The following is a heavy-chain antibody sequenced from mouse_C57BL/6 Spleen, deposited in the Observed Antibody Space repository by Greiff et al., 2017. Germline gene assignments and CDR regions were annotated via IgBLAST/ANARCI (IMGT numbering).Heavy chain of an antibody. V-gene: IGHV1-82*01. CDR1: GYAFSSSW. Sequence: QVQLQQSGPELVKPGASVKISCKASGYAFSSSWMNWVKQRPGKGLEWIGRISPGDGDTNYNGKFKGKATLTADKSSSTAYMQLSSLTSEDSAVYFCANLYYGSSYGYFDVWGTGTTVTVSS. CDR2: ISPGDGDT. D-gene: IGHD1-1*01. J-gene: IGHJ1*03. CDR3: ANLYYGSSYGYFDV.